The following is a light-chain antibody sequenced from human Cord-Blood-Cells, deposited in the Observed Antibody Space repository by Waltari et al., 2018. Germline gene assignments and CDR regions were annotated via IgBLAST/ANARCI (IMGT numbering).Light chain of an antibody. CDR3: QQRSHWPPLT. J-gene: IGKJ4*01. Sequence: EIVLRQSPATLSLCPGERAILSCRASQSVSSYSAWYQQKPGQAPRLLIYDASNRATGIPARFSGSGSGTDFTLTISSLEPEDFAVYYCQQRSHWPPLTFRGGTKVEIQ. CDR2: DAS. V-gene: IGKV3-11*01. CDR1: QSVSSY.